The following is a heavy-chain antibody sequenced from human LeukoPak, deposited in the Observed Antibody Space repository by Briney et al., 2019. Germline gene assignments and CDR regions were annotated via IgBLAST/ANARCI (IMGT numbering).Heavy chain of an antibody. CDR2: ISSSGSSI. D-gene: IGHD5-18*01. V-gene: IGHV3-11*01. CDR3: ARDRDTAMATDY. CDR1: GFTFSDYY. J-gene: IGHJ4*02. Sequence: GGSLRLSCAASGFTFSDYYMSWIRQAPGKGLEWVSYISSSGSSINYADSVKGRFTISRDNAKNSLYLQMNSLRAEDTAVYYCARDRDTAMATDYWGQGTLVTVSS.